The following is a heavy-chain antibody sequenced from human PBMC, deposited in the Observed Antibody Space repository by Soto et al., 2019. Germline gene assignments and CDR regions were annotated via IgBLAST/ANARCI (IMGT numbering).Heavy chain of an antibody. D-gene: IGHD5-18*01. CDR1: GGSISSSSYY. V-gene: IGHV4-39*01. J-gene: IGHJ4*02. Sequence: PSETLSLTCTVSGGSISSSSYYWGWIRQPPGKGLEWIGSIYYSGSTYYNPSLKSRVTISVDTSKNQFSLKLSSVTAADTAVYYCARTFLVTQFIRPWVRPFFYWGQGTLVTVSS. CDR3: ARTFLVTQFIRPWVRPFFY. CDR2: IYYSGST.